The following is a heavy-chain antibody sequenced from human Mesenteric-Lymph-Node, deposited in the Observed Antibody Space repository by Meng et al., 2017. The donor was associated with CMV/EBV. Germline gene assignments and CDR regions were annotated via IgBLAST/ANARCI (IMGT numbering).Heavy chain of an antibody. D-gene: IGHD6-19*01. Sequence: GESLKISCAASGFTFSSYSMNWVRQAPGKGLEWVSSISSSSSYIYYADSVKGRFTISRDNSKNTVYLQMNALRAGDTAVYYCARDLSGYTSAWLSYFDQWGQGTLVTVSS. CDR3: ARDLSGYTSAWLSYFDQ. V-gene: IGHV3-21*01. CDR2: ISSSSSYI. J-gene: IGHJ4*02. CDR1: GFTFSSYS.